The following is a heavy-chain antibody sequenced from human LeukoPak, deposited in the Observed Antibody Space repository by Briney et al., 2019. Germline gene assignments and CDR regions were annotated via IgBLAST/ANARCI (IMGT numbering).Heavy chain of an antibody. CDR1: GFTFSSDS. V-gene: IGHV3-48*02. Sequence: GGSLRLSCAASGFTFSSDSMNWVRQAPGKGLEWVSYISTGSSSKYYADSVKGRFTISRDNAKNSLYLQMNRLRDEDTAVYYCARLPLSYCGGHCYFGWGQGTLVTVSS. CDR3: ARLPLSYCGGHCYFG. CDR2: ISTGSSSK. J-gene: IGHJ4*02. D-gene: IGHD2-21*01.